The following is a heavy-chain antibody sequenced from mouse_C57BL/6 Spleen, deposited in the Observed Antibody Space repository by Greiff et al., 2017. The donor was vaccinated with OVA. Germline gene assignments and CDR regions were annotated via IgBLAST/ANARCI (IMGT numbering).Heavy chain of an antibody. Sequence: VQLKESGPVLVKPGASVKISCKAFGYNFPDYYMNWVKQSHGKSLEWIGVINPYNGGTSYNQKFKGKATLTVDKSSSTAYMELNSLTSEDSAVYYCARRATGTNYWGQGTTLTVSS. V-gene: IGHV1-19*01. CDR3: ARRATGTNY. J-gene: IGHJ2*01. CDR1: GYNFPDYY. D-gene: IGHD4-1*02. CDR2: INPYNGGT.